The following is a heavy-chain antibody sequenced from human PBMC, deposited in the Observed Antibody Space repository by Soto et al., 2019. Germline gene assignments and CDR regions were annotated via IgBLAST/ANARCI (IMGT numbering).Heavy chain of an antibody. D-gene: IGHD3-10*01. V-gene: IGHV4-59*01. CDR2: IFSNGRT. CDR3: ARGGDNSPWYYSL. J-gene: IGHJ4*02. CDR1: GGAIYNNY. Sequence: SETLSLTCTVSGGAIYNNYCSWIRHPPGRGLEWIGYIFSNGRTNYNPSLESRVTISVDTSKNQLSLKLRSVTAADTAVYYCARGGDNSPWYYSLWGQGTLVTVSS.